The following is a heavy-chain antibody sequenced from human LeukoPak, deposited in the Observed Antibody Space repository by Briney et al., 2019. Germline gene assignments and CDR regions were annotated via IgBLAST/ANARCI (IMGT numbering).Heavy chain of an antibody. V-gene: IGHV3-74*01. Sequence: PGESLRLSCAASGFTFGTHWMHWVRQAPGKGLVWVSRLNSDGSSTHYAGSVQGRFTISRDNAKNTLYLQMNSLRAEDTAVYYCAREYYYNIDVWGQGTTVTVSS. CDR2: LNSDGSST. CDR1: GFTFGTHW. CDR3: AREYYYNIDV. J-gene: IGHJ6*02.